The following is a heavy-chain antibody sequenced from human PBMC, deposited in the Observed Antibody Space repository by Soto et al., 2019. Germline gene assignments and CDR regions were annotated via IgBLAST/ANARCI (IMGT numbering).Heavy chain of an antibody. D-gene: IGHD6-19*01. Sequence: GGSLRLSCAASGFTFSSYAMSWVRQAPGKGLEWVSAISGSGDSTYYADSVKGRFTISRDNSKNTLYLQMNSLRAEDTAVYYCAKGWWGAVAGKVYYYYYMGVWGEGTTVTVSS. V-gene: IGHV3-23*01. CDR3: AKGWWGAVAGKVYYYYYMGV. J-gene: IGHJ6*03. CDR2: ISGSGDST. CDR1: GFTFSSYA.